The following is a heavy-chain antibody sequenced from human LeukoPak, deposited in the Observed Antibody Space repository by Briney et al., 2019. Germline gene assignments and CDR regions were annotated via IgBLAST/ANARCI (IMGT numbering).Heavy chain of an antibody. CDR1: GVSFSGYY. V-gene: IGHV4-34*01. J-gene: IGHJ4*02. CDR3: ARETPLDYLYYFDY. CDR2: INHSGST. Sequence: SETLSLTCAVYGVSFSGYYWSWIRQPPGKGLEWIGEINHSGSTNYNPSLKSRVTISVDTSKNQFSLKLSSVTAADTAVYYCARETPLDYLYYFDYWGQGTLVTVSS. D-gene: IGHD3-16*01.